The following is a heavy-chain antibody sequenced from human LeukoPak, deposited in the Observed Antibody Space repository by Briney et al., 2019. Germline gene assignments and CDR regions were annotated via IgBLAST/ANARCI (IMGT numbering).Heavy chain of an antibody. CDR3: ARLGFGSSWYWFDP. D-gene: IGHD6-13*01. CDR1: GYTFTSYG. Sequence: ASVKVSCKASGYTFTSYGISGVRQAPGQGLEWMGWISAYNGNTNYAQKLQGRVTMTTDTSTSTAYMELRSLRSDDTAVYYCARLGFGSSWYWFDPWGQGTLVTVSS. CDR2: ISAYNGNT. J-gene: IGHJ5*02. V-gene: IGHV1-18*01.